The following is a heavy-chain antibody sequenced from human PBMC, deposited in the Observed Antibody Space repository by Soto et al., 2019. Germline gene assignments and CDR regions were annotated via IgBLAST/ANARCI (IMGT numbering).Heavy chain of an antibody. CDR2: MTSDSKTI. CDR1: GFTFSVYS. Sequence: GGSLRLSCEASGFTFSVYSMNWVRQAPGKGLEWVSYMTSDSKTIHSADSVKGRFTISRDNAKSSLYLQMNSLTAEDTAVYYCARGVSYGFDAWGQGTMVTVS. CDR3: ARGVSYGFDA. D-gene: IGHD3-10*01. V-gene: IGHV3-48*01. J-gene: IGHJ3*01.